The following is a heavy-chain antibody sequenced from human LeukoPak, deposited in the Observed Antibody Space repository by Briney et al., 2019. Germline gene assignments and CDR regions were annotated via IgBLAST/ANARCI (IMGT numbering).Heavy chain of an antibody. V-gene: IGHV3-30*03. CDR1: GFTISSYY. CDR2: ISYHGRNK. D-gene: IGHD2-2*01. CDR3: AREPGWLRPDCTSTSCYENYFDP. J-gene: IGHJ5*02. Sequence: PARTLRLTCAVSGFTISSYYQHSCSQESPRKREELAVISYHGRNKHYNHSLQGRFTISIDTSKNQFSLKMNSLTAADTAVYYCAREPGWLRPDCTSTSCYENYFDPWHQGTVVTVS.